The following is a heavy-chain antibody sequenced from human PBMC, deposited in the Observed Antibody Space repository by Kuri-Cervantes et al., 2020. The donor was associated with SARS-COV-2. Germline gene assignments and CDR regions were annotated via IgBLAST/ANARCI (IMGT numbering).Heavy chain of an antibody. CDR1: GGSISSSSYY. CDR2: IYYSGST. V-gene: IGHV4-39*07. Sequence: SETLSLTGTVSGGSISSSSYYWGWIRQPPGKGLEWIGSIYYSGSTYYNPSLKSRVTISVDTSKNQFSLKLSSVTAADTAVYYCARGSVVPAANDYWGQGTLVTVSS. D-gene: IGHD2-2*01. J-gene: IGHJ4*02. CDR3: ARGSVVPAANDY.